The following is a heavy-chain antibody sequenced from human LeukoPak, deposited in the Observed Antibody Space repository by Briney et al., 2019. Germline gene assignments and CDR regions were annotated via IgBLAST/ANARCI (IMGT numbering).Heavy chain of an antibody. J-gene: IGHJ4*02. D-gene: IGHD2/OR15-2a*01. CDR2: IYYNGNT. CDR3: ARDKNNKIDS. Sequence: SETLSLTCAVSGASISAYNWHWIRQPPGKGLEWIGYIYYNGNTKYNPSLKSRVSFSIDSSKRHFSLVVTSVTAADSAGYYCARDKNNKIDSWGQGTLVTVSS. CDR1: GASISAYN. V-gene: IGHV4-59*01.